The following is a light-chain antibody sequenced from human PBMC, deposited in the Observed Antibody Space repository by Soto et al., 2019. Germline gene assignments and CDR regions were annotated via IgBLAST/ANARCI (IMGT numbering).Light chain of an antibody. Sequence: DIQMTQSPSTLSASVGDRVNITCRASQSISSWLAWYQQKPGKAPKLLIYRASDLQSGVPSRFSGSGCGTEFTLNISSLQTDDIATYYCQQYSSYFFTFGPGTKVDV. V-gene: IGKV1-5*03. CDR1: QSISSW. J-gene: IGKJ3*01. CDR2: RAS. CDR3: QQYSSYFFT.